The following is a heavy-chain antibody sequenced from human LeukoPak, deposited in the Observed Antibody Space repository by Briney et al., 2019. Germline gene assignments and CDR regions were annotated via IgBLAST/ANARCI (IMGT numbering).Heavy chain of an antibody. CDR3: ARGITIQGYYDDYFYMDV. CDR1: GFAFRSNY. D-gene: IGHD1-1*01. Sequence: GGSLRLSCAVSGFAFRSNYISWVRQAPGRGLEWVSVIYSGGKVYYADSVSGRFTISRDNSRNTVYLQMNSLRAGDTAMYYCARGITIQGYYDDYFYMDVWGKGTTVTISS. V-gene: IGHV3-53*01. CDR2: IYSGGKV. J-gene: IGHJ6*03.